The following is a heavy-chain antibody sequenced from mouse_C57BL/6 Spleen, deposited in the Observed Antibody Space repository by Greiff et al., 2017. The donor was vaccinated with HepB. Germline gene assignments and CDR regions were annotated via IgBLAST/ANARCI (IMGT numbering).Heavy chain of an antibody. CDR3: ARWGDYDGNFDV. J-gene: IGHJ1*03. Sequence: QVQLQQSGAELVKPGASVKISCKASGYAFSSYWMNWVKQRPGKGLEWIGQIYPGDGDTNYNGKFKGKATLTADKSSSTAYMQLSSLTSEDSAVYFCARWGDYDGNFDVWGTGTTVTVSS. V-gene: IGHV1-80*01. CDR2: IYPGDGDT. CDR1: GYAFSSYW. D-gene: IGHD2-4*01.